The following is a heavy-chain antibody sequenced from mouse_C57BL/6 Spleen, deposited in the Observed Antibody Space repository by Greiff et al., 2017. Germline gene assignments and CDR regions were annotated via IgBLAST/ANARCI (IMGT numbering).Heavy chain of an antibody. J-gene: IGHJ2*01. CDR2: ISGGGGNT. CDR3: ARHGGYSNPYFEY. CDR1: GFTFSSYT. D-gene: IGHD2-5*01. V-gene: IGHV5-9*01. Sequence: EVKVVESGGGLVKPGGSLKLSCAASGFTFSSYTMSWVRQTPEKRLEWVATISGGGGNTYYPDSVKGRFTISRDNAKNTLYLQMSSLRSEDTALYYCARHGGYSNPYFEYWGQGTTLTVSS.